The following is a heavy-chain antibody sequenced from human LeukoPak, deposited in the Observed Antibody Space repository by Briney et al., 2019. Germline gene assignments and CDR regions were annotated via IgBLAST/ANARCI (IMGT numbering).Heavy chain of an antibody. CDR1: GFTFSSYS. CDR3: VLLSLTPG. D-gene: IGHD3-10*01. Sequence: PGGSLRLSCAASGFTFSSYSMNWVRQVPEKGLVWVSRISSDGTNANYADSVKGRFTISRDNAKNTLYLQMNSLRAEDTAVYYCVLLSLTPGWGQGTLVTVSA. V-gene: IGHV3-74*01. J-gene: IGHJ4*02. CDR2: ISSDGTNA.